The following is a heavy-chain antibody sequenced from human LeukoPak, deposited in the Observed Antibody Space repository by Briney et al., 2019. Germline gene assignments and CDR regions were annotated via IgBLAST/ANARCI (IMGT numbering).Heavy chain of an antibody. CDR3: ARHIRVRGDSYGSAFDI. Sequence: SETLSLTCTVSGGSISSYYWSWIRQPPGKGLEWIGYIYYSGSTNYNASLKSRVTISVDTSKNQFSLKLSSVTAADTAVYYCARHIRVRGDSYGSAFDIWGQGTMVTVSS. J-gene: IGHJ3*02. CDR2: IYYSGST. CDR1: GGSISSYY. D-gene: IGHD5-18*01. V-gene: IGHV4-59*08.